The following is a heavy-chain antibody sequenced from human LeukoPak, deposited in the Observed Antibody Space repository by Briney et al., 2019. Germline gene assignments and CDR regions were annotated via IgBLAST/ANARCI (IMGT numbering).Heavy chain of an antibody. J-gene: IGHJ4*02. V-gene: IGHV4-34*01. CDR3: ARDRDVVVPARSFLDY. Sequence: SETLSLLTTNHEGAVSGKCVDLGRHRPVKKQKWIGEINHSGSTNYNPSLKSRVTISVDTSKNQFSLKLSSVTAADTAVYYCARDRDVVVPARSFLDYWGQGTLVTVSS. CDR1: EGAVSGKC. CDR2: INHSGST. D-gene: IGHD2-2*01.